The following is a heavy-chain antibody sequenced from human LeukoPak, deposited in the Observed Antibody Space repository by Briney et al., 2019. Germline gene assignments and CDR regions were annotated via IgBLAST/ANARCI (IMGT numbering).Heavy chain of an antibody. V-gene: IGHV3-9*01. Sequence: PGRSLRLSCAASGFTFDDYAMHWVRQAPGKGLEWVSGISWNSGSIGYADSVKGRFTTSRDNAKNSLYLQMNSLRAGDTAVYYCARERITMVRGVIIPRGYFDYWGQGTLVTVSS. CDR1: GFTFDDYA. J-gene: IGHJ4*02. D-gene: IGHD3-10*01. CDR3: ARERITMVRGVIIPRGYFDY. CDR2: ISWNSGSI.